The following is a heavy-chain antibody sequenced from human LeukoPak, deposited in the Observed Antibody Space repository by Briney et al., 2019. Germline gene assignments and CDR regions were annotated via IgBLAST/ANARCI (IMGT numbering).Heavy chain of an antibody. D-gene: IGHD2-2*01. Sequence: GGSLRLSCAASGFTFNSYGMHWVRQAPGKGLEWVAFIRYDGSNKYYADSVKGRFTISRDNSKNTLYLQMNSLRAEDTAVYYCARAVPAAMLKTYFDYWGQGTLVTVSS. CDR1: GFTFNSYG. V-gene: IGHV3-30*02. J-gene: IGHJ4*02. CDR2: IRYDGSNK. CDR3: ARAVPAAMLKTYFDY.